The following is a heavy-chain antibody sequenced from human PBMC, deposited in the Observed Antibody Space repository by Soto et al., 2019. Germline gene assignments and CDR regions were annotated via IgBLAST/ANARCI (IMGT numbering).Heavy chain of an antibody. D-gene: IGHD3-16*02. Sequence: EVQLLESGGGLVQPGGSLRLSCGGSGFTFQNYLMSWVRQAPGVGLYWVSGITGSGAATYYADSVKGRFTISRDNTKDTLYLQMISLRDEATAVYYCAARVPTSQSYLAGFDFWGQGTLVTVSS. CDR1: GFTFQNYL. CDR3: AARVPTSQSYLAGFDF. V-gene: IGHV3-23*01. CDR2: ITGSGAAT. J-gene: IGHJ4*02.